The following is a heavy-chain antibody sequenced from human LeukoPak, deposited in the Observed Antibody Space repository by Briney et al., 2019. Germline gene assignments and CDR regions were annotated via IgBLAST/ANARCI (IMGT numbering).Heavy chain of an antibody. Sequence: GGSLRLSCAASGFTFSSYGMQWVRQAPGKGLEWVAVIWYDGSYKDCADSAKGRFTISRDNSKNTLYLQMNSLRAEDTAVYYCAKYYYDSSGLSLEYTFDIWGQGTMVTVSS. J-gene: IGHJ3*02. CDR2: IWYDGSYK. D-gene: IGHD3-22*01. CDR3: AKYYYDSSGLSLEYTFDI. CDR1: GFTFSSYG. V-gene: IGHV3-30*02.